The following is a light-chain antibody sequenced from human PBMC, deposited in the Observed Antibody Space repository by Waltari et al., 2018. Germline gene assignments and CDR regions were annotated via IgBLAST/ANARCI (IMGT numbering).Light chain of an antibody. Sequence: DIQMPQSPSSLSASIGDSVTITCRASQTISNYLNWYQHMPGKAPNLLIYAASTLKSGVSSSFSGSASGTDFTLTISSLQPEDFATYYCQQTSSLPLTFGQGTKVEI. CDR2: AAS. V-gene: IGKV1-39*01. CDR1: QTISNY. J-gene: IGKJ1*01. CDR3: QQTSSLPLT.